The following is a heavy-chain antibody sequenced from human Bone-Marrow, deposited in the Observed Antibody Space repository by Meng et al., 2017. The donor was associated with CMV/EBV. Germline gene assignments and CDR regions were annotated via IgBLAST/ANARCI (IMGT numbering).Heavy chain of an antibody. Sequence: SGPTLVKPTETLTLTCTVSGFSLSNARMGVSWIRQPPGKALEWLAHIFSNDEKSYSESLKSRLTITKDTSKRQVVLTMTNMDPVATATYFCARIGKRFGKLTWFEPWGQGTLVTVSS. CDR3: ARIGKRFGKLTWFEP. CDR1: GFSLSNARMG. J-gene: IGHJ5*02. V-gene: IGHV2-26*01. D-gene: IGHD3-10*01. CDR2: IFSNDEK.